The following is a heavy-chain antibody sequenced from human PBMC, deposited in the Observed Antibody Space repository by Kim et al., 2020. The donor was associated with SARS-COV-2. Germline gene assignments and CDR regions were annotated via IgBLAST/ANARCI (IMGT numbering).Heavy chain of an antibody. CDR3: AKDLTLATSGSDH. D-gene: IGHD1-26*01. J-gene: IGHJ4*02. CDR1: GFSFNDYA. V-gene: IGHV3-23*01. Sequence: GGSLRLSCAASGFSFNDYAMTWVRQAPGQGLEWVSGISGRYGATYYADSVKGRFTISRDNSENILYLQMDSLRVEDTAIYYCAKDLTLATSGSDHWGQGTLVTVPS. CDR2: ISGRYGAT.